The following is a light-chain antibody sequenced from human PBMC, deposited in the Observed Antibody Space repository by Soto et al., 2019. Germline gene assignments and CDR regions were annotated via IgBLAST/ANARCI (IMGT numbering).Light chain of an antibody. Sequence: EIVMTQSPATLSVSPGERATLCCMASQSVSSNLAWYQQKPGQDPRLPTYGASSRAPGIPDRFSGTGSGTDFTLTISRLEPEDFAVYYSQQYGSSPHTFGQGTRLEI. J-gene: IGKJ5*01. CDR2: GAS. CDR3: QQYGSSPHT. CDR1: QSVSSN. V-gene: IGKV3-20*01.